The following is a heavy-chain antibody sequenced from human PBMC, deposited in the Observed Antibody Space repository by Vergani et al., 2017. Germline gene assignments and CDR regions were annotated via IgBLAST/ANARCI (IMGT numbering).Heavy chain of an antibody. CDR2: FDPEDGET. V-gene: IGHV1-24*01. J-gene: IGHJ6*02. D-gene: IGHD5-12*01. CDR1: GYTLTALS. CDR3: ATPRLRFSYYYYYGMDV. Sequence: QVQLVQSGAEVKKPGASVKVSCKVSGYTLTALSMHWVRQAPGKGLEWMGGFDPEDGETIYAQKFQGRVNMTEDTSTDTAYIELSSLRSEDTAVYYCATPRLRFSYYYYYGMDVWGQGTTVTVSS.